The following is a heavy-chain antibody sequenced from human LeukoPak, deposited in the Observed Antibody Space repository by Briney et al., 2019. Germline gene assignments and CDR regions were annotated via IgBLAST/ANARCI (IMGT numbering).Heavy chain of an antibody. CDR2: IVPPFGRT. CDR1: GGIISTYG. CDR3: ARDFSHAGLDF. J-gene: IGHJ4*02. D-gene: IGHD1-1*01. V-gene: IGHV1-69*05. Sequence: ASVKVSCKASGGIISTYGIAWVRQAPGQELEWMGGIVPPFGRTNYAQKFRGRVTMTTDESSSTVYMELTSLISGDTAVYYCARDFSHAGLDFWGQGTLVSVSS.